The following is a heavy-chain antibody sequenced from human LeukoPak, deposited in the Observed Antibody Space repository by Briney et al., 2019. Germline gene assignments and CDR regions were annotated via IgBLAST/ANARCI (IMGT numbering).Heavy chain of an antibody. D-gene: IGHD7-27*01. CDR1: GYSFTSYW. CDR3: AKDGGLWVSAHWGDS. CDR2: ITTGGPNT. V-gene: IGHV3-23*01. Sequence: GESLKISCKGSGYSFTSYWIGWVRQMPGKGLKWVSTITTGGPNTYYADSVKGRFTVSRDDSKNTLYLQMNSLRAEDTAVYYCAKDGGLWVSAHWGDSWGRGTLVTVSS. J-gene: IGHJ4*02.